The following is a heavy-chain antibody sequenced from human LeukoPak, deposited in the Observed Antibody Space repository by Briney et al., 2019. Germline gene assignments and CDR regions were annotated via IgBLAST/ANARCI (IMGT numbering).Heavy chain of an antibody. J-gene: IGHJ1*01. Sequence: GGSLRLSCAASGLSVGDAWMSWVRQAPGKGLEWVGRIKSKADGRTTDYAASVKGRFTISRDDSKNTLYLQMNSLSTEDTAVYYCTGPPVWGQGTLVTVSS. CDR1: GLSVGDAW. V-gene: IGHV3-15*01. CDR3: TGPPV. CDR2: IKSKADGRTT.